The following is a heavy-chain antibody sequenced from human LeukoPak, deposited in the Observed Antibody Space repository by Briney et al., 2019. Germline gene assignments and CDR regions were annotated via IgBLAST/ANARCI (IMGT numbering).Heavy chain of an antibody. D-gene: IGHD1-26*01. J-gene: IGHJ4*02. CDR1: GGSFSGYY. CDR3: ARGEWEASFDY. V-gene: IGHV4-34*01. CDR2: INHSGST. Sequence: SETLSLTCAVYGGSFSGYYWSWIRQPPGKGLEWIGEINHSGSTNYNPSLKSRVTISVDTSKNQFSLKLSSVTTADTAVYYCARGEWEASFDYWGQGTLVTVSS.